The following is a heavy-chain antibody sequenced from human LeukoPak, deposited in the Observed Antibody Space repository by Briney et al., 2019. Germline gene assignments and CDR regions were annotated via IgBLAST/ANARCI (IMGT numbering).Heavy chain of an antibody. CDR3: ARDRLLGYCSSTSCYAEGYFDY. CDR1: GGSISSYY. Sequence: SETLSLTCTVSGGSISSYYWSWIRQPPGKGLEWIGYIYYSGSTNYNPSLKSRVTISVDTSKNQFSLKLSSVTAADTAVYYCARDRLLGYCSSTSCYAEGYFDYWGQETLVTVSS. D-gene: IGHD2-2*01. V-gene: IGHV4-59*01. CDR2: IYYSGST. J-gene: IGHJ4*02.